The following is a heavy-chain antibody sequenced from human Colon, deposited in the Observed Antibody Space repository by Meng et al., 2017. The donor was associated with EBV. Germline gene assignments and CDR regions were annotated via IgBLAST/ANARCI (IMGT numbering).Heavy chain of an antibody. D-gene: IGHD3-16*01. CDR1: GFTFSSYS. Sequence: QVQLGESGGGGVQPGRSLSLSCAASGFTFSSYSMHWVRQAPGKGLEWVAVISSDGNTKYYADSVKGRFTISRDNSKSTVFLQANSLRPEDTAIYYCARERDITFWYFDYWVQGALVTVSS. CDR3: ARERDITFWYFDY. V-gene: IGHV3-30-3*01. CDR2: ISSDGNTK. J-gene: IGHJ4*02.